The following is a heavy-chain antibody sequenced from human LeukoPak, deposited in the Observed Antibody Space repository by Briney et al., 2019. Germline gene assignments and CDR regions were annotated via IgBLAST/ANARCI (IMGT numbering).Heavy chain of an antibody. V-gene: IGHV1-69*13. D-gene: IGHD3-10*01. CDR2: IIPTFGTP. CDR3: ARAMLRGIIQDCFDP. CDR1: GGTFSSYA. Sequence: ASVKVSCKASGGTFSSYAISWVRQAPGQGLEWMAGIIPTFGTPIYAQKFQGRVTITADESTSTASMELSSLRSEDTAVYYCARAMLRGIIQDCFDPWGQGTLVTVSS. J-gene: IGHJ5*02.